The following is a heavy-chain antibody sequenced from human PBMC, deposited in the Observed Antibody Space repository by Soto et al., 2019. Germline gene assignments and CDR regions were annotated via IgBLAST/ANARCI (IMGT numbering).Heavy chain of an antibody. CDR3: ARMGYGDYKNFDY. CDR2: IFSNDEK. V-gene: IGHV2-26*01. D-gene: IGHD4-17*01. Sequence: SGPTLVNPTETLTLTCTVSGFSLSNARMGVSWIRQPPGKALEWLAHIFSNDEKSYSTSLKSRLTISKDTSKSQVVLTMTNMDPVDTATYYCARMGYGDYKNFDYWGQGTLVTVSS. J-gene: IGHJ4*02. CDR1: GFSLSNARMG.